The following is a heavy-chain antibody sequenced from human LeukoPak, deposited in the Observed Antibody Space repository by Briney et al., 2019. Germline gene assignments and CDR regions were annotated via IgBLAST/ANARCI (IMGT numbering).Heavy chain of an antibody. CDR1: GFTFGRYW. V-gene: IGHV3-7*01. J-gene: IGHJ4*02. D-gene: IGHD5-18*01. CDR2: IKQDGSEK. Sequence: PGGSLRLSCAASGFTFGRYWMTWVRQAPGKGLEWVANIKQDGSEKYHVDSVKGRFTISRDNAKNSLYLQMSSLRAEDTAMYYCARDSPERGYSYGPLDNYFDYWGQGTLVTVSS. CDR3: ARDSPERGYSYGPLDNYFDY.